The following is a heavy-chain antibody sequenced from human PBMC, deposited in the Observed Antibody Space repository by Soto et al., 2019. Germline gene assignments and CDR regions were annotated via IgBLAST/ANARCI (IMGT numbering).Heavy chain of an antibody. CDR3: ATQLTGDLDF. CDR1: GGTYSTSA. J-gene: IGHJ4*02. D-gene: IGHD7-27*01. Sequence: VQLVQSGAEVRKPGSSVKVSCVASGGTYSTSAMNWVRQAPGQGLEWVGGIIPVFGTPTYAQSLQGRVTITVDVSTTTAYMELTRLIPEDTAVYYCATQLTGDLDFWGQGTLVIVSS. V-gene: IGHV1-69*13. CDR2: IIPVFGTP.